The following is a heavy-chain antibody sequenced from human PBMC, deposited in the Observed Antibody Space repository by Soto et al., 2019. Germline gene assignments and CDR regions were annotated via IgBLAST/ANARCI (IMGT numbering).Heavy chain of an antibody. CDR3: ARIGTLDWIDDY. D-gene: IGHD1-1*01. Sequence: QVQLVQSGAEVKKPGSSVKVSCKASGGTFRSYVTSWVRQAPGQGLEWLGGIIPMYGTTYYAQTFQGRVTIKADESTSTAFMELSSLRSEATAVYYCARIGTLDWIDDYWGQGTLVTVSS. CDR1: GGTFRSYV. CDR2: IIPMYGTT. J-gene: IGHJ4*02. V-gene: IGHV1-69*12.